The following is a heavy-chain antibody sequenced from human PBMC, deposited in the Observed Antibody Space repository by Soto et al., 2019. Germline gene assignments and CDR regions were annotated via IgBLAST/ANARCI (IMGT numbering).Heavy chain of an antibody. CDR2: IYYSGST. V-gene: IGHV4-39*01. D-gene: IGHD6-19*01. CDR1: GGSISSSSYY. J-gene: IGHJ4*02. CDR3: ARRRCSGWYGHFDY. Sequence: SETLSLTCTVSGGSISSSSYYWGWIRQPPGKGLEWIGSIYYSGSTYYNPSLKSRVTISVDTSKNQFSLKLSSVTAADTAVYYCARRRCSGWYGHFDYWGQGTLVPVSS.